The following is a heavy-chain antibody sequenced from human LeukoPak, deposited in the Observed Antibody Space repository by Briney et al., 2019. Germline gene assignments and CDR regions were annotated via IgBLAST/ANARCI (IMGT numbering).Heavy chain of an antibody. J-gene: IGHJ6*03. Sequence: PGGSLRLSCAASGFTFSSYAMHWVRQAPGKGLEWVAVISYDGSNKYYADSVKGRFTISRDNSKNTLYLQMNSLRAEDTAVYYCAKDHLSGYDWFDYYYYYMDVWGKGTTVTISS. CDR3: AKDHLSGYDWFDYYYYYMDV. D-gene: IGHD5-12*01. CDR1: GFTFSSYA. CDR2: ISYDGSNK. V-gene: IGHV3-30*04.